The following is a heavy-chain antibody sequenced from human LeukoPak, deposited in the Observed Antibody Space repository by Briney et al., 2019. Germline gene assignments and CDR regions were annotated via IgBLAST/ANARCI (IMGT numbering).Heavy chain of an antibody. V-gene: IGHV3-7*01. CDR1: GFTFSSQW. CDR3: ARSRTASGVVIMGAFDI. Sequence: GGSLRLSCAASGFTFSSQWMSWVRQAPGKGLEWVANIRKDGAEKNYVDSVKGRFTISRDNAKDSLYLEVNSLRAEDTAVYYCARSRTASGVVIMGAFDIWGQGTMVTVSS. J-gene: IGHJ3*02. D-gene: IGHD3-3*01. CDR2: IRKDGAEK.